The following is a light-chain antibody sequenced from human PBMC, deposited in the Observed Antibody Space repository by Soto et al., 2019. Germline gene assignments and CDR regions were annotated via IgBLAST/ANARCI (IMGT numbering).Light chain of an antibody. J-gene: IGLJ1*01. Sequence: QSLLTQPASVSGSPGQSITIPCTGTSSDVGSYNLVSWFQQHPGKVPKLIIYEGTKRPSGVSDRFSGSKSGNTASLTISGLQAEDEADYYCYSDAGDYVDVFGTGTKVTV. CDR2: EGT. CDR1: SSDVGSYNL. CDR3: YSDAGDYVDV. V-gene: IGLV2-23*01.